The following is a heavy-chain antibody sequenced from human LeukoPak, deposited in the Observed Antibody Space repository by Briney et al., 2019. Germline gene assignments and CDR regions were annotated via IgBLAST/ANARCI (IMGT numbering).Heavy chain of an antibody. Sequence: GGSLRLSCAASGFTFSSYSMNWVRQAPGKGLEWVSSISSSSSYIYYADSVKGRFTISRDNAKNSLYLQMNSLRAEDTAVYYCARDVPTGTAVDYWGQGTLVTVSS. CDR2: ISSSSSYI. J-gene: IGHJ4*02. CDR1: GFTFSSYS. CDR3: ARDVPTGTAVDY. D-gene: IGHD1-1*01. V-gene: IGHV3-21*01.